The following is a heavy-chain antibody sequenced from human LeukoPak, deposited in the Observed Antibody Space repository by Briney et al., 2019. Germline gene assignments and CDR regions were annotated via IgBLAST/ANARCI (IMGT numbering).Heavy chain of an antibody. D-gene: IGHD2-2*01. J-gene: IGHJ4*02. CDR3: ARIPVDRYCSSTSCYYFVY. CDR1: GGSISSYY. CDR2: IYYSGST. Sequence: SETLSLTCTVSGGSISSYYWSWIRQPPGKGLEWIGYIYYSGSTNYNPSLKSRVTISVDTSKNQFSLKLSSVTAADTAVYYCARIPVDRYCSSTSCYYFVYWGQGTLVTVSS. V-gene: IGHV4-59*01.